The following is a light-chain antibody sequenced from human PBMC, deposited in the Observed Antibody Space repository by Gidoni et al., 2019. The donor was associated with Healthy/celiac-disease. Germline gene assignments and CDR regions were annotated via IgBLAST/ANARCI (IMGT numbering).Light chain of an antibody. CDR2: DNN. J-gene: IGLJ3*02. CDR1: SSNIGNNY. Sequence: PGQKVTISCSGSSSNIGNNYVSWYQQLPGTAPKLLIYDNNKRPSGIPDRFSGSKSGTSATLGITGLQTGDEADYYCGTWDSSLSARVFGGGTKLTVL. V-gene: IGLV1-51*01. CDR3: GTWDSSLSARV.